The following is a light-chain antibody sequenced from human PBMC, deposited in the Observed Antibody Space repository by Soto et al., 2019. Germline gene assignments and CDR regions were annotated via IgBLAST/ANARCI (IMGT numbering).Light chain of an antibody. Sequence: EVVLTQSPATLSLSPGESATLSCRTSQSVYTYLGWYQQNPGQAPRLLIYDASNRATCIPDRFSGSGSGTDFSLTISRLEPEDFAVYYCQQRSVWPRTFGQGTKLEIK. J-gene: IGKJ2*01. CDR3: QQRSVWPRT. V-gene: IGKV3-11*01. CDR2: DAS. CDR1: QSVYTY.